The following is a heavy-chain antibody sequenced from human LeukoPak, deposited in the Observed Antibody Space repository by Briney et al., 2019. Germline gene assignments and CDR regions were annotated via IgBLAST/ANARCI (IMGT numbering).Heavy chain of an antibody. J-gene: IGHJ4*02. CDR1: GDTLSSDA. D-gene: IGHD5-12*01. CDR3: ATLAYSGFGPRSDSDY. CDR2: IIPMFGTT. Sequence: GASVKVSCKASGDTLSSDAVNWVRQAPGQGLEWMGGIIPMFGTTILAPKFQGRLTVTTDASTSTGYMELTSLQSEDTAVYYCATLAYSGFGPRSDSDYWGQGTLVTVSS. V-gene: IGHV1-69*05.